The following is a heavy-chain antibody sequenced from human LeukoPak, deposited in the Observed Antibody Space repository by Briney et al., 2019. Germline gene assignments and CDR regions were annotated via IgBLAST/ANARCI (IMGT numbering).Heavy chain of an antibody. D-gene: IGHD5-24*01. J-gene: IGHJ4*02. CDR2: IKQDGSEK. CDR3: ARVLGNFGDGYNYDY. CDR1: GFTFSSYW. V-gene: IGHV3-7*01. Sequence: PGGSLRLSCAASGFTFSSYWMTWVRQAPGKGLEWVANIKQDGSEKYYVDSVKGRFTISRDNAKNSLYLQMNSLRAEDTAVYYCARVLGNFGDGYNYDYWGQGTLVTVSS.